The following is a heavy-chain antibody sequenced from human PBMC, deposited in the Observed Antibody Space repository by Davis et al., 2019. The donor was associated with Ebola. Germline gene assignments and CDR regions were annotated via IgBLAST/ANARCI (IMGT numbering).Heavy chain of an antibody. V-gene: IGHV1-46*01. CDR1: GYTFTSYY. CDR3: ARLCNWNYVIVCSFDI. J-gene: IGHJ3*02. CDR2: INPSGGST. Sequence: AASVKVSCKASGYTFTSYYMHWVRQAPGQGFEWMGIINPSGGSTSYAQKFQGRVTMTRDTSTSTVYMELSSLRSEDTAVYYCARLCNWNYVIVCSFDIWGQGTMVTVSS. D-gene: IGHD1-7*01.